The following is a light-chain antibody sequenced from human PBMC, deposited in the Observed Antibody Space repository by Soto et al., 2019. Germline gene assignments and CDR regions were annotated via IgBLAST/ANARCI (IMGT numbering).Light chain of an antibody. CDR1: SSNIGSNT. CDR2: SND. V-gene: IGLV1-44*01. Sequence: VLTQPPSASGTPGQRVTISCSGSSSNIGSNTVNWYQQLPGTAPKLLIYSNDRRPSGVPDRFAGSKSGTSASLAISGLQSEDEADYYCAARDDSLNGAYVFGTGTKVTVL. CDR3: AARDDSLNGAYV. J-gene: IGLJ1*01.